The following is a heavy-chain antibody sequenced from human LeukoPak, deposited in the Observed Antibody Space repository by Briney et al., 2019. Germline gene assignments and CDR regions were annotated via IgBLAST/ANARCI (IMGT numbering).Heavy chain of an antibody. CDR1: GFTVSSNY. CDR2: IYSGGST. V-gene: IGHV3-53*01. J-gene: IGHJ6*03. D-gene: IGHD2-2*02. Sequence: GGSLRLSCAASGFTVSSNYMSWVRQAPGKGLEWVSVIYSGGSTYYADSVKGRFTISRDNSKNTLYLQMNSLKTEDTAVYYCTTDLGYCSSTSCYTGVGYYYMDVWGKGTTVTVSS. CDR3: TTDLGYCSSTSCYTGVGYYYMDV.